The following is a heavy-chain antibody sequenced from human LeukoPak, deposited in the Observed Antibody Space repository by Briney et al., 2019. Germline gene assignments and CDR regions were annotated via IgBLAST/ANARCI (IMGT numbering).Heavy chain of an antibody. J-gene: IGHJ4*02. D-gene: IGHD5-12*01. V-gene: IGHV4-59*02. CDR3: ARGPLDSGYTYFDY. CDR1: GASVSNYY. CDR2: FSYSGST. Sequence: SETLSLTCTVSGASVSNYYWSWIRPPPGKGLEWIGYFSYSGSTNYNPSLKSRVTISVDTSKNQFSLKLSSVTAADTAVYYCARGPLDSGYTYFDYWGQGTLVSVAS.